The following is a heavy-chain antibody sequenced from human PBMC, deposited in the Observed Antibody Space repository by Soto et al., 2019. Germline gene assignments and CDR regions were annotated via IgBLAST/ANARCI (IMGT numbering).Heavy chain of an antibody. CDR2: IYYSGST. Sequence: PSETLSLTCTVSVGSISSYYWSWVRQPPGKGLEWIGYIYYSGSTNYNPSLKSRVTISVDTSKNQFSLKLSSVTAADTAVYYCAREPGAARPGAFDYWGQGTLVTVSS. CDR1: VGSISSYY. CDR3: AREPGAARPGAFDY. V-gene: IGHV4-59*01. D-gene: IGHD6-6*01. J-gene: IGHJ4*02.